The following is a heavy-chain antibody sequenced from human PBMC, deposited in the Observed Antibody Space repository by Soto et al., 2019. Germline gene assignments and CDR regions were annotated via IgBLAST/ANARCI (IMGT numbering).Heavy chain of an antibody. V-gene: IGHV4-34*01. CDR2: INHSGST. J-gene: IGHJ4*02. CDR1: GGSFSGYY. D-gene: IGHD3-10*01. Sequence: QVQLQQWGAGLLKPSETLSLTCAVYGGSFSGYYWSWIRQPPGKGLEWIGEINHSGSTNYNPSLMSRVTISVDTSKNQVSLKLSSVTAADTAVYYCASLNYYGSGSEIDYWGQGTLVTVSS. CDR3: ASLNYYGSGSEIDY.